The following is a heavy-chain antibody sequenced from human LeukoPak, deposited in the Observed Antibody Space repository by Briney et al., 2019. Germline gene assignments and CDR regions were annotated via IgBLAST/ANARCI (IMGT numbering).Heavy chain of an antibody. V-gene: IGHV3-23*01. CDR3: AREGIVGVITD. J-gene: IGHJ4*02. CDR1: GFSFSSYA. Sequence: PGGSLRLSCTASGFSFSSYAMSWVRQAPGKGLEWVSAITRSGGNTYFTDSMKGRFTISRDTSKKTLYLQMSSLRAEDMAIYYCAREGIVGVITDWGQGTLVTVSS. D-gene: IGHD1-26*01. CDR2: ITRSGGNT.